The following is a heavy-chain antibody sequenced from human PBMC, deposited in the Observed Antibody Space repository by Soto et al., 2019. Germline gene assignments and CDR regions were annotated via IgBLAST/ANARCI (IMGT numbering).Heavy chain of an antibody. J-gene: IGHJ4*02. D-gene: IGHD5-18*01. CDR2: FNTYNGNT. CDR3: ARERGGYSYGDY. Sequence: QVQLVQSGAEVKKPGASVKVSCKASGYTFSSYGITWVRQAPGQRLEWMGWFNTYNGNTNYAQKLQGRVTMVTDRSTSLAYMELRSLRSDDTAVYYCARERGGYSYGDYWGQGALVTLSS. V-gene: IGHV1-18*01. CDR1: GYTFSSYG.